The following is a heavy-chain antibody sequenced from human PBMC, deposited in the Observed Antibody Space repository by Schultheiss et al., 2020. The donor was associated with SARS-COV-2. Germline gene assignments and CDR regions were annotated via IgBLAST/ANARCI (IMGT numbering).Heavy chain of an antibody. CDR2: INHSGST. J-gene: IGHJ4*02. CDR3: ASEDGPY. D-gene: IGHD5-24*01. V-gene: IGHV4-34*01. CDR1: GGSFSGYY. Sequence: SQTLSLTCAVYGGSFSGYYWSWIRQPPGKGLEWIGEINHSGSTYYNPSLKSRVTISVDTSKNQFSLKLSSVTAADTAVYYCASEDGPYWGQGTLVTVSS.